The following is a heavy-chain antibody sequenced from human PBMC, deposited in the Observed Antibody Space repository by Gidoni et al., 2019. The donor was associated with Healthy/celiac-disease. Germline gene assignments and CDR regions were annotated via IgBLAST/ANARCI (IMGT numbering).Heavy chain of an antibody. J-gene: IGHJ4*02. V-gene: IGHV1-8*01. CDR3: ARGPTLYCSSTSCSKGAFDY. CDR1: GYTFPSYD. Sequence: QVQLVQSGAEGKKPGASVKVSCKASGYTFPSYDITWVRQATGQGLEWMGWMNPNSGNTGYAQKFQGRVTMTRNTSISTAYMELSSLRSEDTAVYYCARGPTLYCSSTSCSKGAFDYWGQGTLVTVSS. CDR2: MNPNSGNT. D-gene: IGHD2-2*01.